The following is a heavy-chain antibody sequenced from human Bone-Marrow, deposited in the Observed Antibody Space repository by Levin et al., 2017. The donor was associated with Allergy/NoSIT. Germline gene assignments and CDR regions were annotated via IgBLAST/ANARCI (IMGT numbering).Heavy chain of an antibody. CDR1: GFSFSDYY. D-gene: IGHD3-22*01. J-gene: IGHJ3*02. CDR2: ITNGGSYT. Sequence: PGGSLRLSCAASGFSFSDYYMNWIRQAPGKGLEWIAYITNGGSYTNYAGSVKGRFTISRDNAKHSLFLQINSLRADDTAVYYCAIGGFYDVSGHYGPKEKDDAFDMWGQGTMVTVSA. CDR3: AIGGFYDVSGHYGPKEKDDAFDM. V-gene: IGHV3-11*05.